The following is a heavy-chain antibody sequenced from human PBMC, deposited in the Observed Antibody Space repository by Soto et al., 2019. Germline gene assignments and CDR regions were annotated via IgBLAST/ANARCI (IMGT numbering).Heavy chain of an antibody. J-gene: IGHJ4*02. V-gene: IGHV3-74*01. CDR2: INGDGSVT. CDR3: VRVKENSGWGEFDY. D-gene: IGHD6-19*01. Sequence: EVQLVESGGGLVQPGGSLRLSCTASGFTFSGFWMHWVRQAPGKGLVWVSRINGDGSVTNYADSVRGRFTISRDNAKNTLSLQMNSLRIEDTAVYYCVRVKENSGWGEFDYRGQGTQVTVSS. CDR1: GFTFSGFW.